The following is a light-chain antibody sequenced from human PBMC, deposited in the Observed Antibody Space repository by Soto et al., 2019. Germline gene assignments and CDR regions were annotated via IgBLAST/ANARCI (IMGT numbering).Light chain of an antibody. V-gene: IGKV3-11*01. J-gene: IGKJ4*01. Sequence: EIVVTQSPATLSLSPGERATLSCRASQSVSSYLACYQQKPGQAPRLLIYDASSRGTGIPARFSDSGSGTEFTLTISSLEHEDFAVDYCWQRSNWQGAAFGRGTKVEIK. CDR1: QSVSSY. CDR3: WQRSNWQGAA. CDR2: DAS.